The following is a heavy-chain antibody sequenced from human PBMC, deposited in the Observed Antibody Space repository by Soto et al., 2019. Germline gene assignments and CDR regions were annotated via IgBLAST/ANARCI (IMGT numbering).Heavy chain of an antibody. D-gene: IGHD4-17*01. CDR1: GGSVSSATYH. CDR2: ISYSGSI. V-gene: IGHV4-61*01. Sequence: QVQLQESGPGLVKPSETLSLTCTVSGGSVSSATYHWSWIRQPPGKGLEWIGYISYSGSIKYNPSLKSRVTISVDTSTNQFSLRLSSVTAADTAVYYCARRIRPPTTTYTWFDPWGQRTLVTVSS. CDR3: ARRIRPPTTTYTWFDP. J-gene: IGHJ5*02.